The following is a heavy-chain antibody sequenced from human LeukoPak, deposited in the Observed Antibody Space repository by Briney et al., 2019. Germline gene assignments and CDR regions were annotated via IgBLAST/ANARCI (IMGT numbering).Heavy chain of an antibody. CDR2: IRYDGSNK. D-gene: IGHD2-15*01. V-gene: IGHV3-30*02. CDR3: AKESCSGGSCYLTAQLHWYFDL. J-gene: IGHJ2*01. CDR1: GFTFSSYG. Sequence: PGGSLRLSCAASGFTFSSYGMHWVRQAPGKGLEWVAFIRYDGSNKYYADSVKGRFTISRDNSKNTLYLQMNSLRAEDTAVYYCAKESCSGGSCYLTAQLHWYFDLWGRGTLVTVSS.